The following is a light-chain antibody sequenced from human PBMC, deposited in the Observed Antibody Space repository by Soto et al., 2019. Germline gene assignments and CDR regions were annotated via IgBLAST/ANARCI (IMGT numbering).Light chain of an antibody. CDR1: QSISSW. J-gene: IGKJ2*01. CDR3: QEYNSDYLYT. V-gene: IGKV1-5*03. Sequence: DIQMTQSPSTLSASVGDRVTITCRASQSISSWLAWYQQKPGKAPKLLIYKASTLEGGVPSRFSGSGSGTEFTLTSSSLQPDDFAPYYCQEYNSDYLYTFGQGTKVEVK. CDR2: KAS.